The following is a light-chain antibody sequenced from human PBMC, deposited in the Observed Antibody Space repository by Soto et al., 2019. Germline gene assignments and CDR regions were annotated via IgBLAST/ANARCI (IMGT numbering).Light chain of an antibody. J-gene: IGKJ4*01. Sequence: DIQMTQSPSTLSASVGDRVTITCRASQSISSWLAWYQQKSGKAPKLLIYDASSLESGVPLRFSGSGSGTEFTLTISSLQPDDFATYYCQQGSNWPPGLTFGGGTKVEIK. V-gene: IGKV1-5*01. CDR3: QQGSNWPPGLT. CDR2: DAS. CDR1: QSISSW.